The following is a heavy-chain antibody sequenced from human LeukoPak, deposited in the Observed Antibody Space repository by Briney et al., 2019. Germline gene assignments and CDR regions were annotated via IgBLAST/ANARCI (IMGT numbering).Heavy chain of an antibody. D-gene: IGHD6-6*01. CDR3: ARSSPYYYYMDV. Sequence: KSGGSLRLSCAASGFTFSDYYMSWIRQAPGKGLEWVSYISSSGSTIYYADSVKGRFTISRDNAKNSLYLQMNSLRAEDTAVYYCARSSPYYYYMDVWGKGTTVTISS. CDR2: ISSSGSTI. J-gene: IGHJ6*03. CDR1: GFTFSDYY. V-gene: IGHV3-11*01.